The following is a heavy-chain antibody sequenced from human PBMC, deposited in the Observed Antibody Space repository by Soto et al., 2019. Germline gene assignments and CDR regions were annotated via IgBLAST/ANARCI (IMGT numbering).Heavy chain of an antibody. V-gene: IGHV4-61*01. D-gene: IGHD4-17*01. J-gene: IGHJ3*02. Sequence: QVQLQESGPGLVKPSETLSLTCTVSGGSVSSGSYYWSWIRQPPGKGLEWIGYIYYSGSTNYNPSLKRRVTISVDTSKNQFSLKLSSVTAADTAVYYCAREARYGGNSGDDAFDIWGQGTMVTVSS. CDR3: AREARYGGNSGDDAFDI. CDR2: IYYSGST. CDR1: GGSVSSGSYY.